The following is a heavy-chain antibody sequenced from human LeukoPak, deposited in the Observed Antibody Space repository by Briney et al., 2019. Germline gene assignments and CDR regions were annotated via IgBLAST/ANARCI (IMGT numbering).Heavy chain of an antibody. D-gene: IGHD2-2*01. CDR2: IIPIFGTA. Sequence: SVKVCCKASGGTFSSYAISWVRQAPGQGLEWMGGIIPIFGTANYAQKFQGRVTITADESTSTAYMELSSLRSEDTAVYYCARGGYCSSTSCYALNWFDPWGQGTLVTVSS. J-gene: IGHJ5*02. V-gene: IGHV1-69*13. CDR3: ARGGYCSSTSCYALNWFDP. CDR1: GGTFSSYA.